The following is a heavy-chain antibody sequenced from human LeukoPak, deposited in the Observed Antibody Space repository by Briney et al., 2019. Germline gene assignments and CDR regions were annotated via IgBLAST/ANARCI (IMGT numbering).Heavy chain of an antibody. V-gene: IGHV3-30*02. D-gene: IGHD3-3*01. CDR1: GFTFSSYG. CDR2: IRYDGSNK. J-gene: IGHJ4*02. Sequence: GGSLRLSCAASGFTFSSYGMHWVRQAPGKGLEWAAFIRYDGSNKYYADSVKGRFTISRDNSKNTLYLQMNSLRAEDTAVYYCAKDQGITIFGVVIDYFDYWGQGTLVTVSS. CDR3: AKDQGITIFGVVIDYFDY.